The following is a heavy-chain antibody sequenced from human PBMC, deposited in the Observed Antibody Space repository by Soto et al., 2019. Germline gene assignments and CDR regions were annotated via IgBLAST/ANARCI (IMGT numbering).Heavy chain of an antibody. CDR1: GYNFNNSW. V-gene: IGHV5-51*01. CDR2: IFPGASDT. J-gene: IGHJ2*01. CDR3: ARSGFYWYFDL. D-gene: IGHD5-12*01. Sequence: PGESLKISCKGSGYNFNNSWIGWVRQMPGRGLEWMGIIFPGASDTRYSPSFQGQVLISADKSISTVFLQWHSLKASDTAIYYCARSGFYWYFDLWGRGTLVTVSS.